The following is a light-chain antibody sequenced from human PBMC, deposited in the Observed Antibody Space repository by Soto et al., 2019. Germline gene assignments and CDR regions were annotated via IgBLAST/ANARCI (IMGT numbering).Light chain of an antibody. Sequence: EIVMTQSPATLSVSPGDSATLSCRASQSVNTNLAWYQQKPGQAPRLLIYGASTRATGIPARFSGSGSGTEFTLTISSLLSEDFAVYYCQQYXDWLPFAGGTKVAIK. CDR3: QQYXDWLP. J-gene: IGKJ4*01. V-gene: IGKV3-15*01. CDR2: GAS. CDR1: QSVNTN.